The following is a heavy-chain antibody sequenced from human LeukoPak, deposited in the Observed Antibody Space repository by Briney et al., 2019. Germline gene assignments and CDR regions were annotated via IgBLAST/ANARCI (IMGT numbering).Heavy chain of an antibody. D-gene: IGHD5-18*01. CDR3: ARGPTYSYGYGDY. Sequence: SETLCLTCTVSGDSINSDGYYWSWIRQHPGKGLEWIGYIYYSGSTYYNPSLKSRVTISVDTSKNQFSLKLSSVTAADTAVYYCARGPTYSYGYGDYWGQGTLVTVSS. J-gene: IGHJ4*02. V-gene: IGHV4-31*03. CDR1: GDSINSDGYY. CDR2: IYYSGST.